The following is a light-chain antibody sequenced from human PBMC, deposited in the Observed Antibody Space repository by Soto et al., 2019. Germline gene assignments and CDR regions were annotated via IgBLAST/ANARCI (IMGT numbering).Light chain of an antibody. J-gene: IGKJ2*01. Sequence: DIVMTQSPDSLAVSLGERATINCRSSQSGLYSSNNENYLAWYQQKPGQPPKLLIYWASTRESGVPDRFSGSASGKDFTLTISSLQAEDVAVYYCQQSYSTPYTFGQGTKLEIK. V-gene: IGKV4-1*01. CDR3: QQSYSTPYT. CDR1: QSGLYSSNNENY. CDR2: WAS.